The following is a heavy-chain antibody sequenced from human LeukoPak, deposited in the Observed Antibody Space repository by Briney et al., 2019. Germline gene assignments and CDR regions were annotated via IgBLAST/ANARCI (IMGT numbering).Heavy chain of an antibody. Sequence: GGSLRLSCSASGFTFSSSWMSWVRQAPGKGLEWVSAISKSGTYIKYADSVKGRFTVSRDNAKNSLFLQMNSLRVEDTALYFCTREVLIVVEPASNTIDFWGQGTRVTVSS. J-gene: IGHJ4*02. CDR3: TREVLIVVEPASNTIDF. CDR1: GFTFSSSW. V-gene: IGHV3-21*01. D-gene: IGHD2-2*01. CDR2: ISKSGTYI.